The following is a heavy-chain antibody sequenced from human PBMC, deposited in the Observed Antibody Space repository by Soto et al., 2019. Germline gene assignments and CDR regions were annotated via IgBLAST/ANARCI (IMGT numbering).Heavy chain of an antibody. D-gene: IGHD2-15*01. Sequence: GGALRLSCAGSGFIFIGYWLSWIRPAPGKGLEWVATIKQDGTEKYYADSVKGRFTISRDNAKNSLYLQMNSLRDEDTAVYYCASIVVVVAADAFDIWGQGTMVTVSS. CDR1: GFIFIGYW. J-gene: IGHJ3*02. CDR2: IKQDGTEK. CDR3: ASIVVVVAADAFDI. V-gene: IGHV3-7*01.